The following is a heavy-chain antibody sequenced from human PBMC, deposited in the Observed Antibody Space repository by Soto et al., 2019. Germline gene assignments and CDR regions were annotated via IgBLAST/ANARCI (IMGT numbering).Heavy chain of an antibody. V-gene: IGHV4-34*01. CDR3: ARVHVMVVAGSTFDY. Sequence: PSETLSLTCAVDGGSFSGYCWSWMRQPPGKGLEGIGGIDHSGSTNYNPSLKSRVTLSVDTSKNHYSLKLRSVTAADTAVYYCARVHVMVVAGSTFDYWGPGILVTVSS. CDR1: GGSFSGYC. D-gene: IGHD6-19*01. J-gene: IGHJ4*01. CDR2: IDHSGST.